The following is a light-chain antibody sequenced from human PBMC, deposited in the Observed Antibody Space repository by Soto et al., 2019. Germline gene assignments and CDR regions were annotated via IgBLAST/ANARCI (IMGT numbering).Light chain of an antibody. CDR1: SSDVGGYNY. J-gene: IGLJ2*01. CDR2: DVS. CDR3: SSYTSSSPL. V-gene: IGLV2-14*01. Sequence: QSALTQPASVSGSPGQSITISCTGTSSDVGGYNYVSWYQQHPGKAPKLMMYDVSNRPSGVSNRFSGSKSGNTASLTISGLQAEDEADYYCSSYTSSSPLFGGGTQLTVL.